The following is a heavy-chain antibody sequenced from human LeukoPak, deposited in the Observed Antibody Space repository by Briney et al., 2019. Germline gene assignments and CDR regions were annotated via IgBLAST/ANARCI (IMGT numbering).Heavy chain of an antibody. D-gene: IGHD4-23*01. J-gene: IGHJ4*02. CDR1: GFTFSSYE. CDR3: ARDYGGSSPFDY. CDR2: INQDGSKK. V-gene: IGHV3-7*01. Sequence: GGSLRLSCAASGFTFSSYEMNWVRQAPGKGLEWVANINQDGSKKFYVDSVKGRFTISRDNAKNSLYLQMNSLRAEDTAVYYCARDYGGSSPFDYWGQGTLVTVSS.